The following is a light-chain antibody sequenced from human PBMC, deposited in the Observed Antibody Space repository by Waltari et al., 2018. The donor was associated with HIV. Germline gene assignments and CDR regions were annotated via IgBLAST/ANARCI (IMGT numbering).Light chain of an antibody. V-gene: IGKV2-28*01. J-gene: IGKJ4*02. CDR1: QSLLPGKGYNH. CDR2: WGS. CDR3: RQGLETPRK. Sequence: TVLTQSPSSLSVPPLVPASMSCRSTQSLLPGKGYNHLDWYVTKPGQAPQLRISWGSTRASGVPDRFSGSGSGKDFTLKISGVESDEGGIYYCRQGLETPRKFGGATKVEMK.